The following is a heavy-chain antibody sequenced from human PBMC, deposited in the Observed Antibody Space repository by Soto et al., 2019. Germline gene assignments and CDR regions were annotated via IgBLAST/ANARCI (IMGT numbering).Heavy chain of an antibody. CDR1: GGSFSGYY. CDR2: INHSGST. CDR3: ARAGYGMDV. V-gene: IGHV4-34*01. J-gene: IGHJ6*02. D-gene: IGHD3-10*01. Sequence: ASETLSLTCAVYGGSFSGYYWSWIRQPPGKGLEWIGEINHSGSTNYNPSLKSRVTISVDTSKNQFSLKLSSVTAADTAVYYCARAGYGMDVWGQGTTVTVSS.